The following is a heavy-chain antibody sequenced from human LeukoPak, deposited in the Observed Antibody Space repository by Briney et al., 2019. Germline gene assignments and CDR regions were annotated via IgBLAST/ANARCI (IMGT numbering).Heavy chain of an antibody. CDR1: GGSISSSSYY. CDR3: ARHNMIVVVPAAPPFDP. CDR2: IYYSGST. V-gene: IGHV4-39*01. D-gene: IGHD2-2*01. J-gene: IGHJ5*02. Sequence: PSETLSLTCTVSGGSISSSSYYWGWIRQPPGKGLEWIGSIYYSGSTYYNPSLKSRVTISVDTSKNQFSLKLSSVTAADTAVYYCARHNMIVVVPAAPPFDPWGQGTLVTVSS.